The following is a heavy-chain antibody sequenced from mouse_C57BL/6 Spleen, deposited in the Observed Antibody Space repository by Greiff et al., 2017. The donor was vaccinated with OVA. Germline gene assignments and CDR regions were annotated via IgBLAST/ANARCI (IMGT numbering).Heavy chain of an antibody. D-gene: IGHD1-1*01. CDR2: INPNNGGT. V-gene: IGHV1-18*01. CDR1: GYTFTDYN. CDR3: ARTSTTTVVFDY. J-gene: IGHJ2*01. Sequence: DVQLQESGPELVKPGASVKIPCKASGYTFTDYNMDWVKQSHGKSLEWIGDINPNNGGTIYNQKFKGKATLTVDKSSSTAYMELRSLTSEDTAVYYCARTSTTTVVFDYWGQGTTLTVSS.